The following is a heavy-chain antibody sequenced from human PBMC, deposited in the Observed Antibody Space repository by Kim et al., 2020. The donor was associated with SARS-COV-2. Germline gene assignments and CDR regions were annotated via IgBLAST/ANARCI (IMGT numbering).Heavy chain of an antibody. CDR2: IYPGDSDT. CDR3: ARHGQYYYDSSGYYSPTAGWYFDL. CDR1: GYSFTSYW. V-gene: IGHV5-51*01. J-gene: IGHJ2*01. D-gene: IGHD3-22*01. Sequence: GESLKISCKGSGYSFTSYWIGWVRQMPGKGLEWMGIIYPGDSDTRYSPSFQGQVTISADKSISTAYLQWSSLKASDTAMYYCARHGQYYYDSSGYYSPTAGWYFDLWGRGTLVTVSS.